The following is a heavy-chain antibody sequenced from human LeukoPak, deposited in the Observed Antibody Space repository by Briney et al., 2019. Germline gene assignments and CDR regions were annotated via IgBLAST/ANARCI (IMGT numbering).Heavy chain of an antibody. CDR1: GYSISSGYY. V-gene: IGHV4-38-2*02. J-gene: IGHJ5*02. CDR3: ARRPIAAAGTPLPIVYGP. CDR2: IYHSGST. D-gene: IGHD6-13*01. Sequence: SETLSLTCTVSGYSISSGYYWGWIRQPPGKGLEWIGSIYHSGSTYYNPSLKSRVTISVDTSKNQFSLKLSFVTAADTAVYYCARRPIAAAGTPLPIVYGPWGQGTLVTVSS.